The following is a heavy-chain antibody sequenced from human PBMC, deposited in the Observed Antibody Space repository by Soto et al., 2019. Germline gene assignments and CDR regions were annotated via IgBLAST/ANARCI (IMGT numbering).Heavy chain of an antibody. D-gene: IGHD4-17*01. Sequence: QVQLVQSGAEVKKPGSSVKVSCKASGGTFSSYAISWVRQAPGQGLEWMGGIIPIFGTANYAQKFQGRVTMTRDTSISTAYMELSRLRSDDTAVYYCARSRTTLTTLLDYWGQGTLVTVSS. V-gene: IGHV1-69*06. CDR2: IIPIFGTA. CDR3: ARSRTTLTTLLDY. CDR1: GGTFSSYA. J-gene: IGHJ4*02.